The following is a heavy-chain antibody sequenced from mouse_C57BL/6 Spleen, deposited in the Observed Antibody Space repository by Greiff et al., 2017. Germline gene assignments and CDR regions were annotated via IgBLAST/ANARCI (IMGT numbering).Heavy chain of an antibody. Sequence: EVKLMESGGGLVKPGGSLKLSCAASGFTFSSYTMSWVRQTPEKRLEWVATISGGGGNTYYPDSVKGRFTISRDNAKNTLYLQMSSLRSEDTALYYCARLYGSSSWYFDVWGTGTTVTVSS. V-gene: IGHV5-9*01. CDR2: ISGGGGNT. CDR1: GFTFSSYT. D-gene: IGHD1-1*01. J-gene: IGHJ1*03. CDR3: ARLYGSSSWYFDV.